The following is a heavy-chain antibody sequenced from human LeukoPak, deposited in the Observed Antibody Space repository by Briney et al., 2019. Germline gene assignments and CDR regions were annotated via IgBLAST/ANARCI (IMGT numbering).Heavy chain of an antibody. V-gene: IGHV3-30*04. CDR1: GFTFSSYA. J-gene: IGHJ4*01. CDR2: ISYDGSNK. CDR3: AKEARVLLWFGVFDY. Sequence: GGSLRLSCAASGFTFSSYAMHWVRQAPGKGLEWVAVISYDGSNKYYADSVKGRFTISRDNSKNTLYLQMNSLRAEDTAVYYCAKEARVLLWFGVFDYWGQGTLVTVSS. D-gene: IGHD3-10*01.